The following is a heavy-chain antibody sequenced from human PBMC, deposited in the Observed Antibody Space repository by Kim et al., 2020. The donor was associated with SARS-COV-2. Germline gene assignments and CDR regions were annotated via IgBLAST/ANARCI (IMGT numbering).Heavy chain of an antibody. CDR3: ARHPRDGSGCSFLDY. CDR2: IYYSGST. CDR1: GGSISSSSYY. Sequence: SETLSLTCTVSGGSISSSSYYWGWIRQPPGKGLEWIGSIYYSGSTYYNPSLKSRVTISVDTSKNQFSLKLSSVTAADTAVYYCARHPRDGSGCSFLDYWG. V-gene: IGHV4-39*01. J-gene: IGHJ4*01. D-gene: IGHD6-19*01.